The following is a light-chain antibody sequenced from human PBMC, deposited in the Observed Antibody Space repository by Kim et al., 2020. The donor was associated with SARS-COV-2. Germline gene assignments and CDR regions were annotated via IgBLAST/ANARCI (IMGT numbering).Light chain of an antibody. CDR3: QSYDSSLSGSVV. J-gene: IGLJ2*01. V-gene: IGLV1-40*01. CDR1: SSNIGAGYD. CDR2: GNS. Sequence: QSVLTQPPSVSGAPGQRVTISCTGSSSNIGAGYDVHWYQQLPGTAPKLLIYGNSNRPSGVPDRFSGSKSGTSASLAITGLQAEDEADYYCQSYDSSLSGSVVFVGWTQLTVL.